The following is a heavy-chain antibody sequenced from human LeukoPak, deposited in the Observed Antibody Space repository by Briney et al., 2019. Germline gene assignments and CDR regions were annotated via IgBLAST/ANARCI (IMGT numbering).Heavy chain of an antibody. CDR3: ARDAMVRGVLYYYGMDV. J-gene: IGHJ6*02. CDR2: ISSSGSTI. D-gene: IGHD3-10*01. V-gene: IGHV3-11*01. Sequence: PGGSLRLSCAASGFTFSDYYMSWIRQAPGKGLEWVSYISSSGSTIYYADSVKGRFTISRDNAKNSLYLQMNNLRAEDTAVYYCARDAMVRGVLYYYGMDVWGQGTTVTVSS. CDR1: GFTFSDYY.